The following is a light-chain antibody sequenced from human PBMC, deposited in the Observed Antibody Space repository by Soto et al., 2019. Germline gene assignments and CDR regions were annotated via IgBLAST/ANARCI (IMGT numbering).Light chain of an antibody. Sequence: EIVLTQSPSTLSLSPVESATLSCRASHSVKTFLVWYQQKPAQAPRLLIYDASHRATGIPARFSGSGSGTDFTLTISSLQPEDAAVYYCQQRSNWPPITFGQGTRLEIK. CDR2: DAS. J-gene: IGKJ5*01. V-gene: IGKV3-11*01. CDR3: QQRSNWPPIT. CDR1: HSVKTF.